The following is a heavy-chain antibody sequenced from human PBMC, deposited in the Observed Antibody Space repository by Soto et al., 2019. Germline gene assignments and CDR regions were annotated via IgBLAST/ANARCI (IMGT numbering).Heavy chain of an antibody. V-gene: IGHV4-31*03. D-gene: IGHD4-4*01. J-gene: IGHJ5*02. CDR3: ETGFYDYSKLDWFDP. Sequence: SETLSLTCTVSGGSISSGGYYWSWIRQHPGKGLEWIGYIYYSGSTYYNPSLKSRVTISVDTSKNQFSLKLSSVTAADTAVYYCETGFYDYSKLDWFDPWGQGTLVTVSS. CDR1: GGSISSGGYY. CDR2: IYYSGST.